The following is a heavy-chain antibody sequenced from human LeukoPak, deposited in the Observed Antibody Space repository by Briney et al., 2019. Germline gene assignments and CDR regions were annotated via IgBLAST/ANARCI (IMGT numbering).Heavy chain of an antibody. CDR3: ARGERYYYDSSGYHFPYYFDY. CDR2: IIPIFGTA. CDR1: GGTFSSYA. V-gene: IGHV1-69*13. Sequence: ASVKVSCKASGGTFSSYAISWVRRAPGQGLEWMGGIIPIFGTANYAQKFQGRVTITADESTSTAYMELSSLRSEDTAVYYCARGERYYYDSSGYHFPYYFDYWGQGTLVTVSS. D-gene: IGHD3-22*01. J-gene: IGHJ4*02.